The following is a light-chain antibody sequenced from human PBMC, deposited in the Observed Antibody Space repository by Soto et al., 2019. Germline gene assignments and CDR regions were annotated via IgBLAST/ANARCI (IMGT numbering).Light chain of an antibody. CDR1: SGHSSYA. V-gene: IGLV4-69*01. CDR2: LNSDGSH. Sequence: QLVLTQSPSASASLGASVNLTCTLSSGHSSYAIAWHQQQPETGPRFLMKLNSDGSHNKGDGIPDRFSGSSSGAERYLTISSLQSEDEADYYCQTWGTGMGVFGGGTKLTVL. CDR3: QTWGTGMGV. J-gene: IGLJ2*01.